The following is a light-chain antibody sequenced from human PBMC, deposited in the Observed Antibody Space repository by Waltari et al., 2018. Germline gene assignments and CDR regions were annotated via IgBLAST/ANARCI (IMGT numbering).Light chain of an antibody. V-gene: IGKV4-1*01. CDR2: WAS. J-gene: IGKJ1*01. CDR3: QQYYSTPPT. CDR1: LSVLYSSNNKTY. Sequence: DILLTQTPESLAVSLGERATINCKSRLSVLYSSNNKTYLAWYQQKPGQPPKLLIYWASTRESGVPDRFSGSGSGTDFTLTISSLQAEDVAVYYCQQYYSTPPTFGQGTKVEIK.